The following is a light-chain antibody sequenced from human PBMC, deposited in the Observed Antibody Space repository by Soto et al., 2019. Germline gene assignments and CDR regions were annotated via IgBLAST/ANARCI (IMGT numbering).Light chain of an antibody. Sequence: QSALTQPRSVSGSPGQPVTISCTGTSSDVGGYNYVSWYQQHPDKAPKVMIYDVTKRPSGVPDRFSGSKSGNTASLTISGLQAEDEADYYCCSYAGSYIYVFGTGTKLT. CDR3: CSYAGSYIYV. CDR2: DVT. V-gene: IGLV2-11*01. J-gene: IGLJ1*01. CDR1: SSDVGGYNY.